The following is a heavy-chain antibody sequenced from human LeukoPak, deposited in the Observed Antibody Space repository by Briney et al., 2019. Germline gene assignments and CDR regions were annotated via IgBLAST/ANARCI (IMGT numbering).Heavy chain of an antibody. J-gene: IGHJ4*02. CDR1: GGSFSGYY. CDR3: ARVGFGYSSSWSGY. Sequence: SETLSLTCAVSGGSFSGYYWSWIRQPPGKGLEWIGEINHSGSTNYNPSLKSRVTISVDTSKNQFSLKLSSVTAADTAVYYCARVGFGYSSSWSGYWGQGTLVTVSS. V-gene: IGHV4-34*01. D-gene: IGHD6-13*01. CDR2: INHSGST.